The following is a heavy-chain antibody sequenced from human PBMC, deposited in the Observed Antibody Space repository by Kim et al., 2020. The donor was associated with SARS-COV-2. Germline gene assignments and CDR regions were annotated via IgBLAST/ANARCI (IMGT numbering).Heavy chain of an antibody. V-gene: IGHV3-21*01. D-gene: IGHD3-22*01. CDR3: ARVADYYDSSGYLA. J-gene: IGHJ5*02. Sequence: GGSLRLSCAASGFTFSSYSMNWVRQAPGKGLEWVSSISSSSSYIYYADSVKGRFTISRDNAKNSLYLQMNSLRAEDTAVYYCARVADYYDSSGYLAWGQGTLVTVSS. CDR2: ISSSSSYI. CDR1: GFTFSSYS.